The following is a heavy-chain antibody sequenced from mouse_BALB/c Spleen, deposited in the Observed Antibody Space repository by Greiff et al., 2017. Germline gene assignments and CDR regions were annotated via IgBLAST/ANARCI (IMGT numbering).Heavy chain of an antibody. V-gene: IGHV2-6-7*01. D-gene: IGHD1-2*01. Sequence: VQLVESGPGLVAPSQSLSITCTVSGFSLTGYGVNWVRQPPGKGLEWLGMIWGDGSTDYNSALKSRLSISKDNSKSQVFLKMNSLQTDDTARYYCAREGFFYYGYGFAYWGQGTLVTVSA. J-gene: IGHJ3*01. CDR3: AREGFFYYGYGFAY. CDR1: GFSLTGYG. CDR2: IWGDGST.